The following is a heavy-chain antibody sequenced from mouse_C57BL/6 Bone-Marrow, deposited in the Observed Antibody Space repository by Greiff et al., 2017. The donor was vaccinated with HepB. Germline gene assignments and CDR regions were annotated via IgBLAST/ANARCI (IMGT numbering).Heavy chain of an antibody. D-gene: IGHD1-1*01. CDR3: ARGPITTVFDY. CDR1: GYTFTSYW. CDR2: IDPSDSYT. V-gene: IGHV1-50*01. Sequence: QVQLQQPGAELVKPGASVKLSCKASGYTFTSYWMQWVKQRPGQGLEWIGEIDPSDSYTNYNQKFKGKATLTVDTSSSTAYMQLSSLTSEDSAVYYCARGPITTVFDYWGQGTTLTVSS. J-gene: IGHJ2*01.